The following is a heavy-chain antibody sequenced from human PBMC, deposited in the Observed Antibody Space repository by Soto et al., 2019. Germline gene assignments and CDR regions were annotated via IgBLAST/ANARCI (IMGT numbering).Heavy chain of an antibody. CDR1: GFTFRSYA. Sequence: ESGGGVVQPGRSLRLSCAASGFTFRSYAMHWVRQAPGKGLEWVAVISYDGSNKYYPDSVKGQFTISRDNSKNTLYLQMNSLRAEDTAVYYCAGGTIGGDRAMVSGQWGQGTLVTVSS. V-gene: IGHV3-30-3*01. D-gene: IGHD5-18*01. CDR3: AGGTIGGDRAMVSGQ. CDR2: ISYDGSNK. J-gene: IGHJ4*02.